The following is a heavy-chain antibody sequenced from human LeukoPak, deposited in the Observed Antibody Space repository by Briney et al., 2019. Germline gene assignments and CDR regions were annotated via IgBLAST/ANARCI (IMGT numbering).Heavy chain of an antibody. CDR3: AKDKLGTNPLGYYYGMDV. J-gene: IGHJ6*02. CDR1: GFTFSSYA. V-gene: IGHV3-23*01. CDR2: ISGSGGST. Sequence: GGSLRLSCAASGFTFSSYAMSWVRQAPGEGLEWVSAISGSGGSTYYADSVKGRFTISRDNSKNTLYLQMNSLRAEDTAVYYCAKDKLGTNPLGYYYGMDVWGQGTTVTVSS. D-gene: IGHD7-27*01.